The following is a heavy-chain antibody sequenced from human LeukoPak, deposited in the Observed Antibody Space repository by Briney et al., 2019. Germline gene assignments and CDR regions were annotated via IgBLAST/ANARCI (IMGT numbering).Heavy chain of an antibody. CDR2: IKRKTDGGTT. CDR1: GFTFSDAW. CDR3: TTGNWGPY. J-gene: IGHJ4*02. Sequence: GGSLRLSCAASGFTFSDAWMNWVRQTPGKGLEWVGRIKRKTDGGTTDYAAPVKGRFTISRDDSKNTLYLQMNSLKTEDTAVYYCTTGNWGPYWGQGTLVTVSS. D-gene: IGHD7-27*01. V-gene: IGHV3-15*07.